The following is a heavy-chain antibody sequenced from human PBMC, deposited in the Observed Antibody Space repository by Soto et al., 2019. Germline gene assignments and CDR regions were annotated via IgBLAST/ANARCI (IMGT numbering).Heavy chain of an antibody. Sequence: GGSLRLSCAASGFTFSSYAMHWVRQAPGKGLEWVAVISYVGSNKYYADSVKGRFTISRDNSKNTLYLQMNSLRAEDTAVYYCARAGLAVGGSFDYWGQGTLVTVSS. CDR1: GFTFSSYA. V-gene: IGHV3-30-3*01. CDR2: ISYVGSNK. D-gene: IGHD6-19*01. CDR3: ARAGLAVGGSFDY. J-gene: IGHJ4*02.